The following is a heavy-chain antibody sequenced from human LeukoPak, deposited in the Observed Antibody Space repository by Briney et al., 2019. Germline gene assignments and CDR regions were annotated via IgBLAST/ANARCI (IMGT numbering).Heavy chain of an antibody. J-gene: IGHJ4*02. CDR1: GGSISSYY. V-gene: IGHV4-4*09. CDR2: IYTSGST. Sequence: SETLSLTCTVSGGSISSYYWSWIRQPPGKGLKWIGYIYTSGSTNYNPSLKSRVTISVDTSKNQFSQKLSSVTAADTAVYYCASDYGDLIFDYWGQGTLVTVSS. D-gene: IGHD4-17*01. CDR3: ASDYGDLIFDY.